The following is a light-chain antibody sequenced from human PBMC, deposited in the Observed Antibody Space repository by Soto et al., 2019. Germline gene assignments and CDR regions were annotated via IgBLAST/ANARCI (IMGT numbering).Light chain of an antibody. Sequence: QSALTQPPSASGSPGQSVTISCTGTGSDVGDYNYVSWYQQHPGKAPKLMIYEVSKRPSGVPDRFSGSKSGNTASLTVSGLQAEDEANYYCSSYTGSSYVFGTGTQLTAL. CDR1: GSDVGDYNY. V-gene: IGLV2-8*01. CDR2: EVS. CDR3: SSYTGSSYV. J-gene: IGLJ7*02.